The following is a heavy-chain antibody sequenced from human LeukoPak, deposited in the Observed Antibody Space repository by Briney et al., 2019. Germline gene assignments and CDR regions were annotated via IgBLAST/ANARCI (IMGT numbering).Heavy chain of an antibody. V-gene: IGHV5-10-1*01. CDR1: GYTFTNYW. J-gene: IGHJ4*02. D-gene: IGHD3-16*01. Sequence: GESLKISCKGSGYTFTNYWINWVRQMPGKGLEWMGRIHPSDSYTNYSPSFQGHVTISSDKSISTAYLQWSSLKASDTAMYYCARDDARGALGGKDYWGQGTLVTVSS. CDR2: IHPSDSYT. CDR3: ARDDARGALGGKDY.